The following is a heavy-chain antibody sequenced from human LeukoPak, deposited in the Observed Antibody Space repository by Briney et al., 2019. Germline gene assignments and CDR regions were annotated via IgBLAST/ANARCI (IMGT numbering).Heavy chain of an antibody. J-gene: IGHJ4*02. CDR1: GFTFNNNE. V-gene: IGHV3-48*03. Sequence: GGSLRLSCAASGFTFNNNEMNWVRQAPGKGLEWVSYISSSGRTIYYADSVKGRFTISRENAKNSLYLQMNSLRAEDTAAYYCARGSFAIFDWGQGTLVTVSS. CDR2: ISSSGRTI. D-gene: IGHD3-9*01. CDR3: ARGSFAIFD.